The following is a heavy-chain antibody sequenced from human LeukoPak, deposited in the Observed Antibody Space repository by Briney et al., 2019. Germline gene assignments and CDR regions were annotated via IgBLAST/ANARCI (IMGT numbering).Heavy chain of an antibody. CDR1: GYTFTGYY. CDR3: ARDSPYGSGSYGLD. Sequence: ASVKVSCKASGYTFTGYYMHWVRQAPGQGLEWMGRINPNSGGTNYAQKLQGRVTMTTDTSTSTAYMELRSLRSDDTAVYYCARDSPYGSGSYGLDWGQGTLVTVSS. J-gene: IGHJ4*02. D-gene: IGHD3-10*01. CDR2: INPNSGGT. V-gene: IGHV1-2*06.